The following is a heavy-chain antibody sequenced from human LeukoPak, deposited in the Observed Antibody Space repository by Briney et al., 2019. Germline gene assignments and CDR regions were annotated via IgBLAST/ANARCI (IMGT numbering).Heavy chain of an antibody. CDR3: ARVGGTMIVFQPPIDY. D-gene: IGHD3-22*01. V-gene: IGHV1-18*01. Sequence: ASVKVSCKASGYTFTSYGISWVRQAPGQGLEWMGWISAYNGNTNYAQKLQGRVTMTTDTSTSTAYMELRSLRSDDTAVYYCARVGGTMIVFQPPIDYWGQGPLVTVSS. CDR2: ISAYNGNT. CDR1: GYTFTSYG. J-gene: IGHJ4*02.